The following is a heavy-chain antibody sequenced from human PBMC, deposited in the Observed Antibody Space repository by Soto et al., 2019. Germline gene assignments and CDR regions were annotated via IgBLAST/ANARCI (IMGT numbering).Heavy chain of an antibody. CDR1: GCSISGGGYS. J-gene: IGHJ5*02. CDR3: ARVPSP. Sequence: QLQLQESGSGLVKPSQTLSLTCAVSGCSISGGGYSWGWIRQPPVQGLVWIGYSYHSVSTYYNPSLQSRVTISVDRSKNQFSLTPSSVTAADTAVYYCARVPSPWGQGTLVTVSS. V-gene: IGHV4-30-2*01. CDR2: SYHSVST.